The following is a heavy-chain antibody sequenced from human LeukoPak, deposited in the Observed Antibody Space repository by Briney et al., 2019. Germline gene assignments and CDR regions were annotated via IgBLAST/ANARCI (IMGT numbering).Heavy chain of an antibody. D-gene: IGHD1-1*01. CDR2: IYTSGST. CDR1: GGSISSYY. CDR3: ARTGTYGMYNWFDP. Sequence: PSETLSLTCTVSGGSISSYYWSWIRQPAGKGLEWIGRIYTSGSTNYNPSLKSRVTMSVDTSKNQFSLKLSSVTAADTAVYYCARTGTYGMYNWFDPWGQGTLVTVSS. V-gene: IGHV4-4*07. J-gene: IGHJ5*02.